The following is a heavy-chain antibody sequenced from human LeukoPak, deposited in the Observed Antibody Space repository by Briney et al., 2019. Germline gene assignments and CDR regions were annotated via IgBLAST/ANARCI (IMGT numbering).Heavy chain of an antibody. V-gene: IGHV3-7*03. D-gene: IGHD2-15*01. CDR2: VRQDGDTK. CDR3: ARSKEYCSGGSCYGVFDY. J-gene: IGHJ4*02. Sequence: AGGSLRLSCAASGFPFNAYWMTWVRQAPGKGLEWVANVRQDGDTKYYVDSVKGRFTISRDNAMNSLYLQMNSLRAEDTAIYYCARSKEYCSGGSCYGVFDYWGQGTLVTVSS. CDR1: GFPFNAYW.